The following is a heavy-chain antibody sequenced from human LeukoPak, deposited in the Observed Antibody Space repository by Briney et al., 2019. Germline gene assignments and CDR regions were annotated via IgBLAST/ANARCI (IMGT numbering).Heavy chain of an antibody. Sequence: ASVKVSCKASGYTFTGYYMHWVRQAPGQGLEWMGWINPNSGGTNYAQKFQGRVTMTRDTSISTAYMELSRLRSDDTAVYYCARSPWTSYCGGDCYRIDYWGQGTLVTVSS. D-gene: IGHD2-21*02. CDR2: INPNSGGT. J-gene: IGHJ4*02. CDR3: ARSPWTSYCGGDCYRIDY. CDR1: GYTFTGYY. V-gene: IGHV1-2*02.